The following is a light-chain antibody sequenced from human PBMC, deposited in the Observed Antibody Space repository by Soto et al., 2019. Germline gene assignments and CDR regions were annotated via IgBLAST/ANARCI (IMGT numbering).Light chain of an antibody. Sequence: QSVLTQPASVSGSPGQSIAISCTGTRSDVGAYNYVSWYQQHPGKAPKLMISEVTNRPSGASYRFSGSKSGNTASLTISGLQAEDEADYYCSSFTSRFTFVFGTGTKVTVL. CDR3: SSFTSRFTFV. CDR1: RSDVGAYNY. V-gene: IGLV2-14*01. CDR2: EVT. J-gene: IGLJ1*01.